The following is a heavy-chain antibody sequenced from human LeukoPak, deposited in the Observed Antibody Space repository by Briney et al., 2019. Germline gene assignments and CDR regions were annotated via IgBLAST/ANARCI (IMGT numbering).Heavy chain of an antibody. CDR1: GYTFTSYA. CDR3: ASDYCTNGVCYYYYGMDV. D-gene: IGHD2-8*01. V-gene: IGHV1-3*01. Sequence: ASVKVSCKASGYTFTSYAMHWVRQAPGQRLEWIGWINAGNGNTKYSQKFQGRVTITRDTSASTAYMELSSLRSEDTAVYYCASDYCTNGVCYYYYGMDVWGQGTTVTVSS. CDR2: INAGNGNT. J-gene: IGHJ6*02.